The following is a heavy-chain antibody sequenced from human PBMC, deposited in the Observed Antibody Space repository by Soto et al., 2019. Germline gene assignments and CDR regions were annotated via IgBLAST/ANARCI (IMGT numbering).Heavy chain of an antibody. CDR1: GGSISSSSYY. V-gene: IGHV4-39*01. Sequence: SETLSLTCTVSGGSISSSSYYWGWIRQPPGKGLEWIGSIYYSGSTYYNPSLKSRVTISVDTSKNQFSLKLSSVTAADTAVYYCARSKGDRYSSSWYPHWGQGTLVTVSS. J-gene: IGHJ4*02. D-gene: IGHD6-13*01. CDR3: ARSKGDRYSSSWYPH. CDR2: IYYSGST.